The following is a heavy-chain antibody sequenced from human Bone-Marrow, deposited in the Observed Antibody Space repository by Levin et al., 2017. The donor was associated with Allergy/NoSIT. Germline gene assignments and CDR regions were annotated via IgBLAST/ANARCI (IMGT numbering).Heavy chain of an antibody. Sequence: PSETLSLTCAVYGGSFSGYYWSWIRQPPGKGLEWIGEINYSGSTNYNPSLKSRVTISVNTSKNQFSLKLSFVTAADTAVYYCAGDIVVVPAATVLRFFGLAPPQYKYYYYYYMDVWGKGTTVTVSS. CDR2: INYSGST. CDR1: GGSFSGYY. CDR3: AGDIVVVPAATVLRFFGLAPPQYKYYYYYYMDV. J-gene: IGHJ6*03. V-gene: IGHV4-34*01. D-gene: IGHD2-2*01.